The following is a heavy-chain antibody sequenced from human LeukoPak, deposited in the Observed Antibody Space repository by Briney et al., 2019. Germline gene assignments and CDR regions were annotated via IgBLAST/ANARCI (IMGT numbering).Heavy chain of an antibody. J-gene: IGHJ6*03. CDR1: GFTFDDYA. CDR2: ISWNSGTI. V-gene: IGHV3-9*01. Sequence: GGSLRLSCAASGFTFDDYAMHWVRQAPGKGLEWVSGISWNSGTIAYADSVKGRFTISRDNAKNSLYLQMNSLRAEDTALYYCARGRITMIVGGYYYYMDVWGKGTTVTVSS. CDR3: ARGRITMIVGGYYYYMDV. D-gene: IGHD3-22*01.